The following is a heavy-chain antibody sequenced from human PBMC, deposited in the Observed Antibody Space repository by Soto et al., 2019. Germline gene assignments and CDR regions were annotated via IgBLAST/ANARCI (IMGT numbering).Heavy chain of an antibody. V-gene: IGHV1-18*01. CDR1: GYNFNSYG. J-gene: IGHJ4*02. CDR3: ARGRGSYHGDFDY. Sequence: DSYKYSGYNFNSYGISWVRQAPGQGLEWMGWISAYNGNTNYAQKLQGRVTMTTDTSTSTAYMELRSLRSDDTAVYYCARGRGSYHGDFDYWGQGTLVTVSS. D-gene: IGHD1-26*01. CDR2: ISAYNGNT.